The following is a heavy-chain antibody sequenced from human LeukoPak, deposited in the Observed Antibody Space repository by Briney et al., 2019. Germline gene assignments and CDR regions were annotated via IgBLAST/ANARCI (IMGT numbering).Heavy chain of an antibody. D-gene: IGHD6-6*01. V-gene: IGHV7-4-1*02. CDR3: ARTSYSSSANHAFDI. J-gene: IGHJ3*02. CDR1: GYTFTSYA. Sequence: GASVKVSCKASGYTFTSYAMNWVRQAPGQGLEWMGWINTNTGNPTYAQGFTGRFVLSLDTSVSTAYLQISSLKAEDTAVYYCARTSYSSSANHAFDIWGQGTMVTVSS. CDR2: INTNTGNP.